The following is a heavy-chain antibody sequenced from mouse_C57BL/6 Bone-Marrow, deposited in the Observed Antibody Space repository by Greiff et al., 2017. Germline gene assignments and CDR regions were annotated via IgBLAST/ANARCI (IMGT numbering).Heavy chain of an antibody. V-gene: IGHV5-17*01. CDR1: GFTFSDYG. CDR3: ASDGYSSWFAY. J-gene: IGHJ3*01. D-gene: IGHD2-3*01. CDR2: ISSGSSTI. Sequence: DVMLVESGGGLVKPGGSLKLSCAASGFTFSDYGMHWVRQAPEKGLEWVAYISSGSSTIYYADTVKGRFTISRGNAKNTLFLQMTSLRSEDTAMYYCASDGYSSWFAYWGQGTLVTVSA.